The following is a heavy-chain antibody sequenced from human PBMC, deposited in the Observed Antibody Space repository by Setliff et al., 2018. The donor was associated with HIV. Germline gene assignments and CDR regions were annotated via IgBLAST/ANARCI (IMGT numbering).Heavy chain of an antibody. CDR1: GYTSTSYH. V-gene: IGHV1-46*01. CDR2: INPSGGST. D-gene: IGHD3-9*01. Sequence: ASVKVSCKASGYTSTSYHMYWVRQAPGQGLEWMGSINPSGGSTSYAQKFQGRVTMTRDTSTSTVYMELSSLRSEDTAVYYCARDLSISNPYYDILTGPGVYWGQGTLVTSPQ. J-gene: IGHJ4*02. CDR3: ARDLSISNPYYDILTGPGVY.